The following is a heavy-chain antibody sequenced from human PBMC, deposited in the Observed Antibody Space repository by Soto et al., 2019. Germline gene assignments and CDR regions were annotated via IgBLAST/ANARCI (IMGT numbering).Heavy chain of an antibody. CDR2: IIPIFGTA. CDR1: GCTFSSYA. CDR3: ARSGYYYDSSGYYTNWFDP. D-gene: IGHD3-22*01. Sequence: ASLKVSCKSSGCTFSSYAISWVRQAPGQGLEWMGWIIPIFGTANYAQKFQGRVTITADESTSTAYMELSSMRSEDTAVYYCARSGYYYDSSGYYTNWFDPWGQGTLVTVSS. J-gene: IGHJ5*02. V-gene: IGHV1-69*13.